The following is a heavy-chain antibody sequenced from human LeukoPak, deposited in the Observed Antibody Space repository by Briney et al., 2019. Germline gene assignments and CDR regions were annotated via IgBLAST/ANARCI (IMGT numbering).Heavy chain of an antibody. D-gene: IGHD3-3*01. J-gene: IGHJ4*02. Sequence: PSETLSLTCTVSGGSISSYYWSWIRQPAGKGLEWIGRIYTSGSTNYNPSLKSRVTMSVDTSKNQFSLKLSSVTAADTAVYYCARGSRWGDFWSGLGEIWGQGTLVTVSS. CDR3: ARGSRWGDFWSGLGEI. V-gene: IGHV4-4*07. CDR2: IYTSGST. CDR1: GGSISSYY.